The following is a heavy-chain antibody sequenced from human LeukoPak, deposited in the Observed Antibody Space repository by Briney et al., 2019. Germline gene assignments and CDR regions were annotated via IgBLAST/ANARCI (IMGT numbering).Heavy chain of an antibody. CDR1: GGSISSSSYY. CDR2: IYYSGST. D-gene: IGHD1-7*01. Sequence: SETLSLTCTVSGGSISSSSYYWGWIRQPPGKGLEWFGSIYYSGSTYYNPSLKSRVTISVDTSKNQFSLKLSSVTAADTAVYYCATSSAAMGSYTWNYGSPFDYWGQGTLVTVSS. CDR3: ATSSAAMGSYTWNYGSPFDY. V-gene: IGHV4-39*01. J-gene: IGHJ4*02.